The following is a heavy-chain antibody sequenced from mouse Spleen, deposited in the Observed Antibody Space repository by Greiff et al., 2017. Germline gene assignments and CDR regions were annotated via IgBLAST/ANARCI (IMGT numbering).Heavy chain of an antibody. CDR1: GFTFSSYA. D-gene: IGHD1-1*01. V-gene: IGHV5-9*04. J-gene: IGHJ2*01. CDR2: ISSGGGNT. Sequence: EVKLQESGGGLVKPGGSLKLSCAASGFTFSSYAMSWVRQTPEKRLEWVATISSGGGNTYYPDSVKGRFTISRDNAKNTLYLQMSSLKSEDTAMYYCARHYYGSSLDYWGQGTTLTVSS. CDR3: ARHYYGSSLDY.